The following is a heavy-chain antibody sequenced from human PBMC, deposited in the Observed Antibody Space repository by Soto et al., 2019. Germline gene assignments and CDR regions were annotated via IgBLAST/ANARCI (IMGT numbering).Heavy chain of an antibody. CDR1: GLTFSSYW. Sequence: EVQLVESGGGLVQPGGSLRLSCAASGLTFSSYWMSWVRQAPGKGLEWVANIQQDGSEKYYVDSVKGRFTISRDNAKNSLYLQMNGLRAEDTAVYYCARDGGAVAGMDYWGQGTLVTVSS. D-gene: IGHD6-19*01. CDR3: ARDGGAVAGMDY. CDR2: IQQDGSEK. V-gene: IGHV3-7*01. J-gene: IGHJ4*02.